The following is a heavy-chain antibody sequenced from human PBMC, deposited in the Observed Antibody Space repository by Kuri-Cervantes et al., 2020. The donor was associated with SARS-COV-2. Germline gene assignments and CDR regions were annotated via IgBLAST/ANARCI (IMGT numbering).Heavy chain of an antibody. CDR3: ARDHVDTAMVFDY. D-gene: IGHD5-18*01. Sequence: SVKISCRASGGTFSSYAISWVRQAPGQGLEWMGRIIPVLGIANYAQEFQGRVMITSDKSTSTAYMELSSLRSEYTAVYYCARDHVDTAMVFDYWGQGTMVTVSS. J-gene: IGHJ4*02. CDR2: IIPVLGIA. CDR1: GGTFSSYA. V-gene: IGHV1-69*04.